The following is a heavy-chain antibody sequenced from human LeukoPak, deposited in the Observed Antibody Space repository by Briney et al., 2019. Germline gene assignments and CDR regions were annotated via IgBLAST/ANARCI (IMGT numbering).Heavy chain of an antibody. CDR3: AREFYGSGSYYHKSPGYFDY. CDR2: IIPIFGTA. D-gene: IGHD3-10*01. J-gene: IGHJ4*02. CDR1: GGTFSSYA. V-gene: IGHV1-69*06. Sequence: SVEVSCKASGGTFSSYAISWVRQAPGQGLEWMGGIIPIFGTANYAQKFQGRVTITADKSTSTAYMELSSLRSEDTAVYYCAREFYGSGSYYHKSPGYFDYWGQGTLVTVSS.